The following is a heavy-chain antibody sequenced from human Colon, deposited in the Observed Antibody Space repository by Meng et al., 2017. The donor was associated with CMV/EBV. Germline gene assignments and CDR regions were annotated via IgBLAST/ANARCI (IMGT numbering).Heavy chain of an antibody. D-gene: IGHD3-22*01. CDR2: INHSGST. CDR1: GGSFSGYY. V-gene: IGHV4-34*01. J-gene: IGHJ3*02. Sequence: GSLRLSCAVYGGSFSGYYWSWIRQPPGKGLEWIGEINHSGSTNYNPSLKSRVTISVDTSKNQFSLKLSSVTAADTAVYYCARGWATMIVVVIRWNDAFDIWGQGTMVTVSS. CDR3: ARGWATMIVVVIRWNDAFDI.